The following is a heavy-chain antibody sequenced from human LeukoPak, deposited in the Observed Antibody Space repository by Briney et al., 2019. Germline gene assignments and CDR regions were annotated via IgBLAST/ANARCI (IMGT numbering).Heavy chain of an antibody. J-gene: IGHJ4*02. CDR1: GGSFSGYY. D-gene: IGHD3-3*01. Sequence: SETLSLTCAVYGGSFSGYYWSWIRQPPGKGLEWIGEINHSGSTNYNPSLKSRVTISVDTSKNQFPLKLSSVTAADTAVYYCARRGTIFGVVINPFDYWGQGTLVTVSS. CDR3: ARRGTIFGVVINPFDY. V-gene: IGHV4-34*01. CDR2: INHSGST.